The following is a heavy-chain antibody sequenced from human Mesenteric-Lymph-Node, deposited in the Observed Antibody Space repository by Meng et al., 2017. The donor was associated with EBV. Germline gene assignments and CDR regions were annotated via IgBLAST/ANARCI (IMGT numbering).Heavy chain of an antibody. CDR1: GGSISSGNYY. D-gene: IGHD5-24*01. CDR3: ATNDNYRNDY. CDR2: IYYTGHT. V-gene: IGHV4-31*03. J-gene: IGHJ4*02. Sequence: QVQLQESGPGLVKSSQTLSLTCTVSGGSISSGNYYWNWIRQHPGKGLEWIGYIYYTGHTYYNPSLRSRVTISIDTSKNQFSLSLHSVTAADTAVDYCATNDNYRNDYWGQGTLVTVSS.